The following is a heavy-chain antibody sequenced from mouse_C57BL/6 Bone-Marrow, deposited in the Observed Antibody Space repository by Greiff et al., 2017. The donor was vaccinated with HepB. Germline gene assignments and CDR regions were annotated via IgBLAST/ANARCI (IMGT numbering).Heavy chain of an antibody. Sequence: EVQLQQSGAELVRPGASVKLSCTASGFNIKDDYMHWVKQRPEQGLEWIGWIDPENGDTEYASKFQGKATITVDTSSNTAYLQLSSLTSEDTAVYYCTTYVYDGYPYYFDYWGQGTTLTVSS. D-gene: IGHD2-3*01. J-gene: IGHJ2*01. V-gene: IGHV14-4*01. CDR1: GFNIKDDY. CDR3: TTYVYDGYPYYFDY. CDR2: IDPENGDT.